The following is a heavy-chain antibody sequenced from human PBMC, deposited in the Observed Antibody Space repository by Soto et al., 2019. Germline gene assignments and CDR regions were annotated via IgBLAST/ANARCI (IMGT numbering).Heavy chain of an antibody. CDR1: GFSFSDYY. Sequence: GGSLRLSCAASGFSFSDYYMNWIRQAPGKGLEWISYISSSGSYTNYADSVRGRFTMSRDSAKNSLFLQMDGLRAEDTAVYYCARAKLVVEGRFDYWGQGTLVTLSS. V-gene: IGHV3-11*06. J-gene: IGHJ4*02. CDR2: ISSSGSYT. CDR3: ARAKLVVEGRFDY. D-gene: IGHD3-22*01.